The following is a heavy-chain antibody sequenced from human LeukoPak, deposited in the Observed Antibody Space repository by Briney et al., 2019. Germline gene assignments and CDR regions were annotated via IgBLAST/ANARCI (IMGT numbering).Heavy chain of an antibody. CDR1: GGSISSGSYY. Sequence: PSETLSLTCTVSGGSISSGSYYWSWIRQPAGKGLEWIGRIYTSGSTNYNLSLKSRVTISVDTSKNHFSLDLSSVTAADTAVYYCARDRSSSWYKDFDYWGQGTLVTVSS. CDR3: ARDRSSSWYKDFDY. V-gene: IGHV4-61*02. J-gene: IGHJ4*02. D-gene: IGHD6-13*01. CDR2: IYTSGST.